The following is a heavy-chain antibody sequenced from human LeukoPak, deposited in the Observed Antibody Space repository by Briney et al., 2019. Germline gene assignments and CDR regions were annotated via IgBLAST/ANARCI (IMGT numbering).Heavy chain of an antibody. J-gene: IGHJ6*02. CDR1: GFTFSSYA. V-gene: IGHV3-30-3*01. CDR3: ARRYCSSTSCYLNFYYYYGMDV. D-gene: IGHD2-2*01. Sequence: GRSLRLSCAASGFTFSSYATHWVRQAPGKGLEWVAVISYDGSNKYYADSVKGRFTISRDNSKNTLYLQMNSLRAEDTAVYYCARRYCSSTSCYLNFYYYYGMDVWGQGTTVTVSS. CDR2: ISYDGSNK.